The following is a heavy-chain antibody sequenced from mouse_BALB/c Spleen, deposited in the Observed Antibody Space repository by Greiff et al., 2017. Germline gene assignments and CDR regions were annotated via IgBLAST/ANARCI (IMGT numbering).Heavy chain of an antibody. J-gene: IGHJ4*01. V-gene: IGHV3-8*02. Sequence: EVKVVESGPSLVKPSQTLSLTCSVTGDSITSGYWNWIRKFPGNKLEYMGYISYSGSTYYNPSLKSRISITRDTSKNQYYLQLNSVTTEDTATYYCARYYGSSYYYAMDYWGQGTSVTVSS. CDR1: GDSITSGY. D-gene: IGHD1-1*01. CDR3: ARYYGSSYYYAMDY. CDR2: ISYSGST.